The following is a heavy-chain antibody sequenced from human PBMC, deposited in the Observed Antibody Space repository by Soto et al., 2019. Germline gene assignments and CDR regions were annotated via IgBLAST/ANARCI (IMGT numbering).Heavy chain of an antibody. J-gene: IGHJ6*02. V-gene: IGHV3-30-3*01. CDR1: GFTFSSYA. CDR3: ARDFLVGSGSYLSPRYYGMDV. Sequence: GGSLRLSCAASGFTFSSYAMHWVRQAPGKGLEWVAVISYDGSNKYYADSVKGRFTISRDNSKNTLYLQMNSLRAEDTAVYYCARDFLVGSGSYLSPRYYGMDVWGQGTTVTVSS. D-gene: IGHD3-10*01. CDR2: ISYDGSNK.